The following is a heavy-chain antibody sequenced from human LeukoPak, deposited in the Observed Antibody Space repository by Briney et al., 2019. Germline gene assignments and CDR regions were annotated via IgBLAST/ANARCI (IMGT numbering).Heavy chain of an antibody. Sequence: SETLSLTCTVSGGSISSYYWSWLRQPPGKGLEWIGYIYYSGSTNYNPSLKSRVTISVDTSKNQPSLKLSSVTAADTAVYYCALAPGRDYFDSWGQGTLVTVSS. D-gene: IGHD3-10*01. CDR3: ALAPGRDYFDS. CDR2: IYYSGST. V-gene: IGHV4-59*08. J-gene: IGHJ4*02. CDR1: GGSISSYY.